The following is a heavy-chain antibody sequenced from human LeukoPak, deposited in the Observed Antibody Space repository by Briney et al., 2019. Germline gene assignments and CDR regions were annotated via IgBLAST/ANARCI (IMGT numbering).Heavy chain of an antibody. Sequence: KPSETLSLTCAVCGGSFSGYYWSWIRQPPGKGLEWIGEINHSGSTNYNPSLKSRVTISVDTSKNQFSLKLSSVTAADTAVYYCARGRGDSSSWYSYYYYYMDVWGKGTTVTVSS. J-gene: IGHJ6*03. D-gene: IGHD6-13*01. CDR2: INHSGST. CDR3: ARGRGDSSSWYSYYYYYMDV. V-gene: IGHV4-34*01. CDR1: GGSFSGYY.